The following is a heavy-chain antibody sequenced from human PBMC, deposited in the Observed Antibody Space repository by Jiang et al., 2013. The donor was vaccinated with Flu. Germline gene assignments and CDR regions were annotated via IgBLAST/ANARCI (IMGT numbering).Heavy chain of an antibody. CDR1: GDSISSSDW. D-gene: IGHD6-19*01. J-gene: IGHJ4*02. CDR3: AREGTGYSSGWYGDRHPFDY. CDR2: VYYSGST. V-gene: IGHV4-4*02. Sequence: LLKPSETLSLTCAVSGDSISSSDWWSWVRQPPEKGLEWIGSVYYSGSTYYSPSLTRRVTISVDTSKNQFSLKLRFVTAADTAVYYCAREGTGYSSGWYGDRHPFDYWGQGTLVTVSS.